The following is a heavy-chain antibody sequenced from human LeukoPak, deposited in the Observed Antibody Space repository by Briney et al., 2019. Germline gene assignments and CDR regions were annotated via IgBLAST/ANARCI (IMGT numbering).Heavy chain of an antibody. CDR2: IYPGDSDT. Sequence: GESLKISCKGSGYSFSTYWIAWVRQMPGKGLEWMGIIYPGDSDTRYSPSFQGQVTISADKSITTAYLQWNSLQASDTAMFYCASPYSSSGTAFDIWGQGTMVTVSS. CDR1: GYSFSTYW. CDR3: ASPYSSSGTAFDI. D-gene: IGHD6-13*01. J-gene: IGHJ3*02. V-gene: IGHV5-51*01.